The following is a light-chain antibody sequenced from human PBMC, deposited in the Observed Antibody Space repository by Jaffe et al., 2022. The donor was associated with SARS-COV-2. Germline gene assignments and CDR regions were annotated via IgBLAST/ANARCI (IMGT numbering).Light chain of an antibody. CDR2: WAS. Sequence: DFVMTQSPDSLAVSLGERATINCKSSQSLLYSSNNKNYLTWYQQKPGQPPRMLISWASTRESGVPDRFSGSGSGTDFTLTISSLQAEDVAVYYCQQYYNTPYTFGQGTKLEIK. CDR1: QSLLYSSNNKNY. V-gene: IGKV4-1*01. CDR3: QQYYNTPYT. J-gene: IGKJ2*01.